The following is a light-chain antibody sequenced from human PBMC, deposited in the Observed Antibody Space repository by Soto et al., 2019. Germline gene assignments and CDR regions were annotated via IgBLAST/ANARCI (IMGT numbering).Light chain of an antibody. Sequence: QSALTQPASVSGSPGQSITISCTGTSSDVGNYNYVSWYQQHPGKAPKLMIYDVSNRPSGVSNRFSGSKSGNTASLTISGLQVEDETDYYCSSYTSSSTDVFGTGNKVTVL. J-gene: IGLJ1*01. CDR3: SSYTSSSTDV. V-gene: IGLV2-14*01. CDR2: DVS. CDR1: SSDVGNYNY.